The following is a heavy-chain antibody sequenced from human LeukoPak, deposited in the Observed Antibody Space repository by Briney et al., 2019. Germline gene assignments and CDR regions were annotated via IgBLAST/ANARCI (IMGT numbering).Heavy chain of an antibody. V-gene: IGHV3-53*01. D-gene: IGHD3-22*01. Sequence: GGSLRLSCAAPGFSVSTNYMSWVRQAPGKGLEWVSLIYSGSTTYYADSVKGRFTISRDNSKNTVYLQMNSLRAEDTAVYYCARSMGSGHYYVADYWGQGTLVTVSS. CDR2: IYSGSTT. CDR3: ARSMGSGHYYVADY. CDR1: GFSVSTNY. J-gene: IGHJ4*02.